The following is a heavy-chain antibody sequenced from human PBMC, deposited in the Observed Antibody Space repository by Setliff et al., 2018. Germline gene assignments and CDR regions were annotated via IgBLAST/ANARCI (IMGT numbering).Heavy chain of an antibody. D-gene: IGHD6-13*01. Sequence: ASVKVSCKATGYTFTNYAVNWVRQAPGQGLEWMGWVHTKTGNPTYAQGFTGRFVFSLDTSVTTACLQISSLKAEDTATYYCAREIVGNSWYDFWGQGTPVTVSS. CDR1: GYTFTNYA. CDR3: AREIVGNSWYDF. CDR2: VHTKTGNP. J-gene: IGHJ4*02. V-gene: IGHV7-4-1*02.